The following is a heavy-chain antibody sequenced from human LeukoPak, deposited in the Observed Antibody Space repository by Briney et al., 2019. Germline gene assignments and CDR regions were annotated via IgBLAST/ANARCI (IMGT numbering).Heavy chain of an antibody. CDR3: AKGGPYYDYPSDS. CDR1: GFIFDDYA. CDR2: ITWNSDDK. V-gene: IGHV3-9*01. J-gene: IGHJ4*02. Sequence: PGGSLRLSCAASGFIFDDYAMHWVRQVPGKGLEWVSAITWNSDDKVYADSVEGRFTISRDNAKNSLYLQMNSLRPEDTALYYCAKGGPYYDYPSDSWGQGTLVTVSS. D-gene: IGHD3-16*01.